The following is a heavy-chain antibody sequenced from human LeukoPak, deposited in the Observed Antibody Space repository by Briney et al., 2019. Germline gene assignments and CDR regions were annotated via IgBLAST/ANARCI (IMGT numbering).Heavy chain of an antibody. D-gene: IGHD3-10*01. CDR2: IGIAGDT. CDR3: ARESDYYGSGSYLRV. J-gene: IGHJ4*02. CDR1: GFTFSSYD. V-gene: IGHV3-13*04. Sequence: PGGSLRLSCAASGFTFSSYDMHWVRQATGKGLEWVSAIGIAGDTFYPGSVKGRFTISRENAKNSLYLQLDNLRAGDTAVYYCARESDYYGSGSYLRVWGQGTLVTVSS.